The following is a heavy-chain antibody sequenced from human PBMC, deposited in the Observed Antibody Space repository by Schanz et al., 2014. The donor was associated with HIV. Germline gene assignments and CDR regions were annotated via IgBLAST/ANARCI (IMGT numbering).Heavy chain of an antibody. V-gene: IGHV3-30*03. J-gene: IGHJ5*01. Sequence: VQLLESGGGLVQPGRSLRLSCAASGFTFSSYGMYWVRQAPGKGLEWVAVISHDGSKKYYADSVRGRITISRDNSKNTLYLQMNSLRADDTAVYYCARDKSNLGMDSWGQGTLVTVSS. CDR1: GFTFSSYG. CDR3: ARDKSNLGMDS. CDR2: ISHDGSKK.